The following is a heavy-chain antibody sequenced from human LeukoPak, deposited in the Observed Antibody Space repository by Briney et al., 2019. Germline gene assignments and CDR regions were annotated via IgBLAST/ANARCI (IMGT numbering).Heavy chain of an antibody. D-gene: IGHD2/OR15-2a*01. Sequence: GGSLRLSCAASGFTFSSYWMSWVRQAPGKGLEWVANIKKDGSEKYYVDSVKGRFTISRDNAKTSLYLQMNSLRAEDTAVYYCAKDSAKKYDDYWGQGTLVTVSS. CDR2: IKKDGSEK. CDR3: AKDSAKKYDDY. CDR1: GFTFSSYW. V-gene: IGHV3-7*03. J-gene: IGHJ4*02.